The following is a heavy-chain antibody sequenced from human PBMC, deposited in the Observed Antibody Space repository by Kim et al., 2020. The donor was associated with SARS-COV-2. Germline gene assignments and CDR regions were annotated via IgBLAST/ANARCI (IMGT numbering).Heavy chain of an antibody. V-gene: IGHV1-3*01. CDR2: GNGNT. D-gene: IGHD3-16*01. J-gene: IGHJ4*02. Sequence: GNGNTIYSQKFQGRVTFTTDTSESTAYMELSFLRSEDSAVYYCLGGFYFDYWGQGTLVPVSS. CDR3: LGGFYFDY.